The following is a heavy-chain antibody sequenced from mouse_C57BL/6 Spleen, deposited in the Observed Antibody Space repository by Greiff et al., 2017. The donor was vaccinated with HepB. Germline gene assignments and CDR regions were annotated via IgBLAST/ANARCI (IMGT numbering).Heavy chain of an antibody. CDR1: GYTFTSYW. V-gene: IGHV1-55*01. Sequence: VKLMESGAELVKPGASVKMSCKASGYTFTSYWITWVKQRPGQGLEWIGDIYPGSGSTNYNEKFKSKATLTVDTSSSTAYMQLSSLTSEDSAVYYWAEGNSRAMDYWGQGTSVTVSS. J-gene: IGHJ4*01. CDR2: IYPGSGST. CDR3: AEGNSRAMDY.